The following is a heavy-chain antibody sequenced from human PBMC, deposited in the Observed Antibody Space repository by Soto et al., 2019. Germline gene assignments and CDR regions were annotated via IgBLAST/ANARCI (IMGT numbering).Heavy chain of an antibody. Sequence: VRVSCKASGGTFSSDAISWVRQAPGQGLEWLGGINPIFGTANYTPKFQGNVTITADESTSTAYLELSSLRSEDTAVYYCARAGHYYDSSGPHQTFDYWGQGTLVTVSS. CDR1: GGTFSSDA. CDR3: ARAGHYYDSSGPHQTFDY. CDR2: INPIFGTA. J-gene: IGHJ4*02. D-gene: IGHD3-22*01. V-gene: IGHV1-69*13.